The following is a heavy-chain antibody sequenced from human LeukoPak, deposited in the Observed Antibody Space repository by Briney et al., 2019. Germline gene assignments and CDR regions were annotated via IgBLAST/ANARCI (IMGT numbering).Heavy chain of an antibody. CDR2: INHSGST. CDR1: GGSFSGYY. Sequence: SETLSLTCAVYGGSFSGYYWSWIRQPPGKGLEWIGEINHSGSTNYNPSLKSRVTISVDTSKNQFSLKLSSVTAADTAVYYCARSRDYGDFFDYWGQGTLVTVSS. J-gene: IGHJ4*02. V-gene: IGHV4-34*01. D-gene: IGHD4-17*01. CDR3: ARSRDYGDFFDY.